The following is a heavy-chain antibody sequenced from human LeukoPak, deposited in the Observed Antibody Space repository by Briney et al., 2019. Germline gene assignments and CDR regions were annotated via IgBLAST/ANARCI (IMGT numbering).Heavy chain of an antibody. CDR2: ISWNNGTI. D-gene: IGHD3-9*01. CDR3: AKDTTSAILTATDY. Sequence: GGSLRLSCAASGFTFDDYAMHWVRQAPGKGLEWVSGISWNNGTIGYADSVKGRFTISRDNAKNPLYLQMNSLRVEDTALYYCAKDTTSAILTATDYWGQGILVTVSS. V-gene: IGHV3-9*01. CDR1: GFTFDDYA. J-gene: IGHJ4*02.